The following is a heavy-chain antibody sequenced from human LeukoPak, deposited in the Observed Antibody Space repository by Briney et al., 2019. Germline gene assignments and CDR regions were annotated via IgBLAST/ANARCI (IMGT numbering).Heavy chain of an antibody. CDR1: GGSFSGYY. CDR2: INHSGST. Sequence: PSQTLSLTCAVYGGSFSGYYWSWIRQPPGKGLEWIGEINHSGSTNHNPYLKSRVTISVDTSQNQFSLKLSSVTAADTAVYYCARGGPIAAAPKSFDYWGQGTLVTVSS. J-gene: IGHJ4*02. D-gene: IGHD6-13*01. V-gene: IGHV4-34*01. CDR3: ARGGPIAAAPKSFDY.